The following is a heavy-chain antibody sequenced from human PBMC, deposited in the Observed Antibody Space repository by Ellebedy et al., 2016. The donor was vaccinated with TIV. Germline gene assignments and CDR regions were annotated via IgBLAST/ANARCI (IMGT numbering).Heavy chain of an antibody. J-gene: IGHJ2*01. CDR2: IYSSGGT. V-gene: IGHV4-61*03. CDR1: GDSVRSGAFY. D-gene: IGHD1-1*01. Sequence: MPSETLSLTCTVSGDSVRSGAFYWSWIRQAPGKGLEWIGNIYSSGGTDYNPSLKSRVSISVDTSQNDFSLQVTSVSGADTAVYFCARESPADLARRYWYFDLWGRGTLVTVSS. CDR3: ARESPADLARRYWYFDL.